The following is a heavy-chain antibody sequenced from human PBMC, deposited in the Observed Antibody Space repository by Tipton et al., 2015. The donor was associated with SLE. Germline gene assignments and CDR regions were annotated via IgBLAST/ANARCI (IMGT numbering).Heavy chain of an antibody. V-gene: IGHV4-59*01. D-gene: IGHD3-22*01. J-gene: IGHJ5*02. Sequence: TLSLTCTVSGGSISSYYWSWIRQPPGKGLEWIGYIYYSGSTNYNPSLKSRVTISADTSKNQFSLKLSSVTAADTAVYYCARDGRGYYYDSSGYFDPCGQGTLVTVS. CDR1: GGSISSYY. CDR2: IYYSGST. CDR3: ARDGRGYYYDSSGYFDP.